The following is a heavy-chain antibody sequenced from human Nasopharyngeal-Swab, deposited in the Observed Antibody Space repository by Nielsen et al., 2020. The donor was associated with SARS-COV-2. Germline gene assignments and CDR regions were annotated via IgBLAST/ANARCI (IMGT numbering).Heavy chain of an antibody. J-gene: IGHJ4*02. CDR2: IDWDDDK. CDR3: ARILVGRYYGSGSYYYFDY. Sequence: CGRKLVKAIETFTLTCIFCGFSFSTSGMCVSWICEHTGKALEWLALIDWDDDKYYSTSLKTRLTISKDTSKNQVVLTMTNMDPVDTATYYCARILVGRYYGSGSYYYFDYWGQGTLVTVSS. D-gene: IGHD3-10*01. V-gene: IGHV2-70*01. CDR1: GFSFSTSGMC.